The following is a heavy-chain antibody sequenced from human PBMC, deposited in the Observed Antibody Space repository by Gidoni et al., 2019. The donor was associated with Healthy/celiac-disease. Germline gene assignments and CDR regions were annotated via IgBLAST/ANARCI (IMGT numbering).Heavy chain of an antibody. J-gene: IGHJ5*02. CDR2: IYTSGST. CDR1: GGSISRGSYY. CDR3: AIAPHVNWFDP. Sequence: QVQLQESSPGLVKPSKPLSLTCTVSGGSISRGSYYWSWIRQPAGTCLEWIGRIYTSGSTNYNPSLKMRVTISVDTSKNQFSLKLSSVTAADTAVYYCAIAPHVNWFDPWGQGTLVTVSS. V-gene: IGHV4-61*02.